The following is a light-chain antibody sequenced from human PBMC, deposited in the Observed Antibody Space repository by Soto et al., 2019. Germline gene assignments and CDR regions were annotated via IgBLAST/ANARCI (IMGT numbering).Light chain of an antibody. CDR1: TSNIRRHT. Sequence: QSVLTQPPSASGTPGQRVMMSCSGSTSNIRRHTVNWYQQLPGAAPKLLIYGNTNRPSGVPDRFSGSKSGASASLAITGLQAEDEADYYCQSYDRSLSGWVFGGGTKLTVL. CDR2: GNT. V-gene: IGLV1-40*01. CDR3: QSYDRSLSGWV. J-gene: IGLJ3*02.